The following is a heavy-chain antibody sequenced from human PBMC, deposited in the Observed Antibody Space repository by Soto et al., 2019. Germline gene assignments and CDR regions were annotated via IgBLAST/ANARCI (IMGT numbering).Heavy chain of an antibody. V-gene: IGHV4-31*03. CDR2: IVHSGST. CDR1: GGSITSGGFY. CDR3: VRGGIAGNWFDP. D-gene: IGHD6-13*01. J-gene: IGHJ5*02. Sequence: QVQLQESGPELVKPSQTLSLTCSVSGGSITSGGFYWSWIRQHPEKGLEWIAYIVHSGSTDFNPSLKGRIIISADTSKNQFSLKLTSVTAADTAVYYCVRGGIAGNWFDPWGQGTLVTLPS.